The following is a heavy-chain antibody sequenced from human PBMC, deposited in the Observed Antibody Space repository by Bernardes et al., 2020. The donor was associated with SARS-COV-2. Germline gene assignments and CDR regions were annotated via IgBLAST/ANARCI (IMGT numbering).Heavy chain of an antibody. CDR3: ARDYDSSGYLPPGAVDI. CDR1: GFSLSTSGVG. J-gene: IGHJ3*02. V-gene: IGHV2-5*02. Sequence: SGPTLVKPTQTLTLTCTFSGFSLSTSGVGVGWIRQPPGKALEWLALIYWDDDKRYSPSLKSRLTITKDTSKNQVVLTMTNMDPVDTATYYCARDYDSSGYLPPGAVDIWGQGTMVTVSS. D-gene: IGHD3-22*01. CDR2: IYWDDDK.